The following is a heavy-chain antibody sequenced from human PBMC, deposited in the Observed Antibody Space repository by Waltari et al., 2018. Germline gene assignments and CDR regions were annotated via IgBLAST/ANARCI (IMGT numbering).Heavy chain of an antibody. CDR1: GFPFRNYE. J-gene: IGHJ3*01. Sequence: EVQLVESGGGLVQPGGSLRLSCAVSGFPFRNYEINWVRQAPGKGLWWVSYIIGSDTGGFTNYAESVKGRFTISRDNIENTLYLQMNSLRVDDTAVYYCARLRGTFGFWGQGTLVTVSS. V-gene: IGHV3-48*03. D-gene: IGHD3-16*01. CDR3: ARLRGTFGF. CDR2: IGSDTGGFT.